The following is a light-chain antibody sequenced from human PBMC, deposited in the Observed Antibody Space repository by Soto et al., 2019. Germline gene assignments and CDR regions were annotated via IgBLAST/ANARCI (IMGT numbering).Light chain of an antibody. CDR3: QQRGSWPIT. J-gene: IGKJ5*01. Sequence: EIVLTQSPATLSFSPGERATLSCRASQSVSSYLAWYQQKPGQAPRLLIYDASNRATGIPARFSGSGSGTDFTLTISSLEPEDFAVYYCQQRGSWPITFGQGTRLEIK. CDR2: DAS. CDR1: QSVSSY. V-gene: IGKV3-11*01.